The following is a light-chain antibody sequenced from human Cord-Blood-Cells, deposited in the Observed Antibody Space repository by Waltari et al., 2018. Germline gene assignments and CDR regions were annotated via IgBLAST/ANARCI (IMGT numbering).Light chain of an antibody. CDR1: QSFSSSY. CDR2: GAS. Sequence: EIVLTQSPGTLSLSPGVRATLSCRASQSFSSSYLAWYQQKPGQAPRLLIYGASSRATGIPDRFSGSGSGTDFTLTISRLEPEDFAVYYCQQYGSSPPITFGQGTRLEIK. J-gene: IGKJ5*01. V-gene: IGKV3-20*01. CDR3: QQYGSSPPIT.